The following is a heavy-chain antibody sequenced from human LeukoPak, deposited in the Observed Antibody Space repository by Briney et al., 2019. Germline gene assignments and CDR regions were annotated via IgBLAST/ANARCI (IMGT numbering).Heavy chain of an antibody. CDR2: IIPNSGAT. CDR3: TREDY. CDR1: GYTFTGYP. V-gene: IGHV1-2*02. Sequence: ASVKVSCKASGYTFTGYPILWVRQAPGQGLEWMGWIIPNSGATTYAQKFQGRVTMTRDTSISTAFMELSSLRSDDTAVYYCTREDYWVQGTPVTVSS. J-gene: IGHJ4*02.